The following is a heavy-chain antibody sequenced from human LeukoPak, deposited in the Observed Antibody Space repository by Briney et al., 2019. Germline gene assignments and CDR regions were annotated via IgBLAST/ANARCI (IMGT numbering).Heavy chain of an antibody. V-gene: IGHV3-30*18. CDR2: VSYDESDK. CDR3: VKGHLVWELGDYFDY. Sequence: GGSLRLSCAASGFTFSSYGMHWVRQAPGKGLEWVAVVSYDESDKYHADSVKGRFTISRVNSKNTLYLQMNSLRAEDTAVYYCVKGHLVWELGDYFDYWGQGTLVTVSS. J-gene: IGHJ4*02. CDR1: GFTFSSYG. D-gene: IGHD1-26*01.